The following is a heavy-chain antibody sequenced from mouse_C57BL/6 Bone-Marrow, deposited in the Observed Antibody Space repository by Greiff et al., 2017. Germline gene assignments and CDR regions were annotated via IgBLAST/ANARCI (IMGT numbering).Heavy chain of an antibody. Sequence: QVQLQQSGAELVKPGASVKMSCKASGYTFTTYPIEWMKQNHGQSLEWIGNFHPYNDDTKYNEKFKGKAKLTVETSSSTVYLEFSRLTSDDSAVYYCARCGNYGGYYFDFWGQGTTLTVSS. CDR1: GYTFTTYP. J-gene: IGHJ2*01. CDR2: FHPYNDDT. CDR3: ARCGNYGGYYFDF. D-gene: IGHD2-1*01. V-gene: IGHV1-47*01.